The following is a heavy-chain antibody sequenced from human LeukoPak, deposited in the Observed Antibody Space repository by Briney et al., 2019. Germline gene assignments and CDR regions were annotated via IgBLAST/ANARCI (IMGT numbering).Heavy chain of an antibody. CDR1: GFTFSSYS. Sequence: GGSLRLSCAASGFTFSSYSMNWVRQAPGKGLEWVSSISSSSSYIYYADSVKGRFTISRDNAKNSLYLQMSSLRAEDTAVYYCARAAGYGSGSYDWGQGTLVTVSS. J-gene: IGHJ4*02. V-gene: IGHV3-21*01. CDR2: ISSSSSYI. CDR3: ARAAGYGSGSYD. D-gene: IGHD3-10*01.